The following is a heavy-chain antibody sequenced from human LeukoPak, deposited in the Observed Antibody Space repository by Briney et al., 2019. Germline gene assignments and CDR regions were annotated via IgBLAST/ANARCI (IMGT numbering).Heavy chain of an antibody. CDR2: ISSSGSSI. V-gene: IGHV3-48*03. D-gene: IGHD4-17*01. CDR1: GFTFDYYE. Sequence: PGGSLRLSCAASGFTFDYYEMNWVRQAPGKGLEWVSNISSSGSSIYYADSVKGRLTLSRDNAKNSLYLQMNSLRAEDTAVYYCAREGALTVTKDAFDIWGQGTMVTVSS. J-gene: IGHJ3*02. CDR3: AREGALTVTKDAFDI.